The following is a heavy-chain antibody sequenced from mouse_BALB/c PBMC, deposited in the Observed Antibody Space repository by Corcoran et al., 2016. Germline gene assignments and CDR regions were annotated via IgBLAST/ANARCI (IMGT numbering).Heavy chain of an antibody. D-gene: IGHD2-1*01. Sequence: QIQLVQSGPELKKPGETVKISCKASGYTFTNYGMNWVKQAPGKGLKWVGWINTYTGEPTYADDFKGRFAFSLETSASTAYLQINNLKNEDMATYFCARRRNGNYVYAMDYWGQGTSVTVSS. CDR2: INTYTGEP. CDR3: ARRRNGNYVYAMDY. V-gene: IGHV9-1*02. CDR1: GYTFTNYG. J-gene: IGHJ4*01.